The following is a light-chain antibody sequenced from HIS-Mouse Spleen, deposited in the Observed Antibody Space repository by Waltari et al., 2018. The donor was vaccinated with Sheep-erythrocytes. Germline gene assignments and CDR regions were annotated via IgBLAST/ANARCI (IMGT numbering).Light chain of an antibody. CDR3: QAWDSSIYV. V-gene: IGLV3-1*01. Sequence: SYELTQPPSVSVSPGQTASITCSGAKLGDKYACWDHHKPGQSPVLVIYQDSKRPSGIPERFSGSNSGNTATLTISGTQAMDEADYYCQAWDSSIYVFGTGTKVTVL. CDR2: QDS. CDR1: KLGDKY. J-gene: IGLJ1*01.